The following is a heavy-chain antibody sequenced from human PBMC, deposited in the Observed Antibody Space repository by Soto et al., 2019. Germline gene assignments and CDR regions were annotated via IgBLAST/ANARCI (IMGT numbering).Heavy chain of an antibody. D-gene: IGHD2-8*01. CDR3: AKNGQPPYYYYGMDV. CDR2: ISGYNGDT. Sequence: QGQLVQSRAELKKPGASVKVSCKASDYTFTRYGISWVRQAPGQGLEWMGWISGYNGDTNYAQKFQGRVTMTIDTSTTTAYMELRSLTSDVTAVYYCAKNGQPPYYYYGMDVWGQGTTVTVSS. J-gene: IGHJ6*02. CDR1: DYTFTRYG. V-gene: IGHV1-18*01.